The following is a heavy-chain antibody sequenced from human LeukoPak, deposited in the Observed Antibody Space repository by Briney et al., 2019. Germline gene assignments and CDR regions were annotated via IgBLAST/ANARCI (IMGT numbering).Heavy chain of an antibody. J-gene: IGHJ6*03. CDR1: GFTFSTYI. V-gene: IGHV3-21*01. D-gene: IGHD6-13*01. CDR3: ARRGIAAAGAYYYYYMDV. Sequence: GGSLRLSCAASGFTFSTYIMNWVRQAPGKGLEWVSSISSSNNYLYYADSVKGRFTISRDNAKNSLYLQMNSLRAEDTAVYYCARRGIAAAGAYYYYYMDVWGKGTTVTISS. CDR2: ISSSNNYL.